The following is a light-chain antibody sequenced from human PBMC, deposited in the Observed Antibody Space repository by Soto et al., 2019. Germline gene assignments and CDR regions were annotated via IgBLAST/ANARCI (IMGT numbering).Light chain of an antibody. Sequence: QSALTQPASVSGSPGQSIIISCTGTSSDVGGYNYVSWYQQHPSKAPKLMIYNVSDRPSGVSYRFSGSKSGNTASLTISGLQAEDEADYYCSSYTRSSTGVFGGGTKLTVL. CDR3: SSYTRSSTGV. CDR1: SSDVGGYNY. CDR2: NVS. V-gene: IGLV2-14*03. J-gene: IGLJ3*02.